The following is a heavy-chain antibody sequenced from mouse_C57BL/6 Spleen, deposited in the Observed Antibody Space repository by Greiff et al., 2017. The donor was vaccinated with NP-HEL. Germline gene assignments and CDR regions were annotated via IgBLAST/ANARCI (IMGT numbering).Heavy chain of an antibody. Sequence: VQLQQPGAELVRPGSSVKLSCKASGYTFTSYWMHWVKQRPIQGLEWIGNIDPSDSETHYNQKFKDKATLTVDKSSSTAYMQLSSLTSEDSAVYYCARYNWLYYFDYWGQGTTLTVSS. CDR3: ARYNWLYYFDY. V-gene: IGHV1-52*01. CDR1: GYTFTSYW. CDR2: IDPSDSET. D-gene: IGHD4-1*02. J-gene: IGHJ2*01.